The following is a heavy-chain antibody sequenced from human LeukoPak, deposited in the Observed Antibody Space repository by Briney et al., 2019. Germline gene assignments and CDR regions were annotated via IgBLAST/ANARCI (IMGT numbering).Heavy chain of an antibody. CDR1: GYSFTSYW. V-gene: IGHV5-51*01. CDR2: IYPGDSDT. J-gene: IGHJ4*02. D-gene: IGHD6-13*01. Sequence: GESLKISCKGSGYSFTSYWIGWVRQISGKGLEWMGIIYPGDSDTRYSPSFQGPVTISADKSISTAYLQWSSLKASDTAMYYCATAAAGYYFDYWGQGTLVTVSS. CDR3: ATAAAGYYFDY.